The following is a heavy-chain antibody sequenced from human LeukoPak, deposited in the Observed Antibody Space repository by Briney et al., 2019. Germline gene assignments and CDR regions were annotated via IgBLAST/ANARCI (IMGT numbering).Heavy chain of an antibody. V-gene: IGHV4-59*01. CDR2: IYYSGTT. J-gene: IGHJ4*02. CDR1: GGSISSDY. CDR3: ARGGKWLQIDY. D-gene: IGHD5-24*01. Sequence: SETLSLTCTVSGGSISSDYWSWIRQPPGKGLEWIGYIYYSGTTNYNPSLKSRVNISVDTSKNQFSLKLTSVTAADTAIYFCARGGKWLQIDYWGQGTLVTVSS.